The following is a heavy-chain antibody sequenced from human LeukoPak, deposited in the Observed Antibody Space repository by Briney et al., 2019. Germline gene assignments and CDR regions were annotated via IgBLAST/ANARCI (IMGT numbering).Heavy chain of an antibody. D-gene: IGHD2-8*02. CDR1: GFNFSNYG. V-gene: IGHV3-21*01. CDR3: ARDSRTDDSTGVYYLDAFDI. J-gene: IGHJ3*02. CDR2: ISISSRNI. Sequence: GSLRLSCEASGFNFSNYGMSSVRQAPGKGLEWVSAISISSRNIFYPDSLKGRFTISRDNSKNSLYLQMHSLRAEDTAVYYCARDSRTDDSTGVYYLDAFDIWGQGTMVTVSS.